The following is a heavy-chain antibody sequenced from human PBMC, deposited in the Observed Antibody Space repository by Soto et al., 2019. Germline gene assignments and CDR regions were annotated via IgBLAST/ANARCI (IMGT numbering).Heavy chain of an antibody. CDR3: SRDFYKAWDC. D-gene: IGHD1-20*01. V-gene: IGHV3-30-3*01. J-gene: IGHJ4*02. CDR1: GFTFSSYA. CDR2: ISYDGSNK. Sequence: QVQLVESGGGVVQPGRSLRLSSAASGFTFSSYAMYWVRQAPGKGLEWVAVISYDGSNKYYADSVKGRFTISRDNSKNTLYLQMNSLRAEDTAVYYCSRDFYKAWDCWGQGTLVTVSS.